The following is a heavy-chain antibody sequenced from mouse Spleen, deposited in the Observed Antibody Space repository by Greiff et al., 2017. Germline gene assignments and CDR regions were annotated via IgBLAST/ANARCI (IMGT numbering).Heavy chain of an antibody. J-gene: IGHJ2*01. Sequence: DVMLVESGGGLVKPGGSLKLSCAASGFTFSDYGMHWVRQAPEKGLEWVAYISSGSSTIYYADTVKGRFTISRDNAKNTLFLQMTSLRSEDTAMYYCARIFTTATFDYWGQGTTLTVSS. CDR3: ARIFTTATFDY. CDR2: ISSGSSTI. CDR1: GFTFSDYG. D-gene: IGHD1-2*01. V-gene: IGHV5-17*01.